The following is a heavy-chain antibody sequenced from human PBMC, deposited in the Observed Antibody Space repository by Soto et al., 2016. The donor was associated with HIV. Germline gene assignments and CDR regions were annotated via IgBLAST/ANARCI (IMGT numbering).Heavy chain of an antibody. CDR1: GFTVSSNY. D-gene: IGHD3-9*01. J-gene: IGHJ4*02. CDR3: ARYRIEHYDILTGYQDKPYYFDY. CDR2: IYSGGST. V-gene: IGHV3-66*01. Sequence: EVQLVESGGGLVQPGGSLRLSCAASGFTVSSNYMSWVRQAPGKGLEWVSVIYSGGSTYYADSVKGRFTISRDNSKNTLYLQMNSLRAEDTAVYYCARYRIEHYDILTGYQDKPYYFDYWGQGTLVTVSS.